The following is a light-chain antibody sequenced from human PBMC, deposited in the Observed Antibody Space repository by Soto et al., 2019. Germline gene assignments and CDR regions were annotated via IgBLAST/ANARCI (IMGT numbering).Light chain of an antibody. CDR1: RSISTY. CDR3: QPYNNWPLT. J-gene: IGKJ4*01. V-gene: IGKV3-11*01. CDR2: EAL. Sequence: ETVLTQSPATLSLSPGERATLSCRASRSISTYLAWYQQKPGQAPRLLIYEALNRATGIPARFSGSRSGPEFTLTINSLQSEDFAIYYCQPYNNWPLTFGGGTKVDI.